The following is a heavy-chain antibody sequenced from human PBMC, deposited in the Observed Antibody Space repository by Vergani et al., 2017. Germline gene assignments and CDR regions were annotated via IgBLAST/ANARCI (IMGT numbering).Heavy chain of an antibody. D-gene: IGHD6-13*01. CDR3: VKDIAASGNYWYFDL. CDR1: GFSFSSYS. J-gene: IGHJ2*01. V-gene: IGHV3-21*02. CDR2: ISGSSSYV. Sequence: EVQLVESGGVVVQPGGSLRLSCAASGFSFSSYSMNWVRQAPGKGLEWVASISGSSSYVFYRDSVEGRFTITRDNAKNSLYLQMNSLRAEDTALYYCVKDIAASGNYWYFDLWGRGTLVTVSS.